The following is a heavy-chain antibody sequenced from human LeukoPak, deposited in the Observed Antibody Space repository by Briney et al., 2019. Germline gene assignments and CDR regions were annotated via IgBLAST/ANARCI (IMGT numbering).Heavy chain of an antibody. Sequence: ASVKVSCKASGYTFTSYYMHWVRQAPGQRLEWTGIINPSGGSTSYAQKFQGRVTMTRDTSTSTVYMELSSLRSEDTAVYYCASLISQDAFDIWGQGTMVTVSS. CDR3: ASLISQDAFDI. J-gene: IGHJ3*02. V-gene: IGHV1-46*01. D-gene: IGHD2-15*01. CDR1: GYTFTSYY. CDR2: INPSGGST.